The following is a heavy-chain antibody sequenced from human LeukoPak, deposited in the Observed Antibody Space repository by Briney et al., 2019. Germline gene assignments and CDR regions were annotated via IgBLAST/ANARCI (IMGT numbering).Heavy chain of an antibody. J-gene: IGHJ4*02. CDR3: ARDAIGTGDAEMATITGFDY. CDR1: GITFSSYS. CDR2: ISYDGSNK. V-gene: IGHV3-30*03. Sequence: PGGSLRLSCAASGITFSSYSMNWVRQAPGKGLEWVAVISYDGSNKYYADSVKGRFTISRDNSKNTLYLQMNSLRAEDTAVYYCARDAIGTGDAEMATITGFDYWGQGTLVTVSS. D-gene: IGHD5-24*01.